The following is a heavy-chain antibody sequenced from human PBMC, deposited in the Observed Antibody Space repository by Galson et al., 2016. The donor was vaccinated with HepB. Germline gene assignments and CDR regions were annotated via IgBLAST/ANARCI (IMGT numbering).Heavy chain of an antibody. V-gene: IGHV3-30*09. CDR2: ISYDGSKK. CDR3: ARGSYYHSKHGMDV. Sequence: SLRLSCAASAFTFSSHAMHWVRQAPGKGLEWVAYISYDGSKKDYTDSVKGRFAISRDNAKNTLYLQMNSLGAEDMGVYYCARGSYYHSKHGMDVWGQGTTVTVSS. J-gene: IGHJ6*02. D-gene: IGHD3-9*01. CDR1: AFTFSSHA.